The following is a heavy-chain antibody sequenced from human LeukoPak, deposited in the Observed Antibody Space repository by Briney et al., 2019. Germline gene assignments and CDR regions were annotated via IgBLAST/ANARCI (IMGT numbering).Heavy chain of an antibody. CDR3: ARGGYSYGRGFVLDY. Sequence: GGSLRLSCAASGFTFSDHYMSWIRQAPGKGLEWVSYISSSGSTKYYADSVKGRFTISRDNAKNSLYLQMNSLRAEDTAVYYCARGGYSYGRGFVLDYWGQGTLVTVSS. J-gene: IGHJ4*02. V-gene: IGHV3-11*01. CDR1: GFTFSDHY. D-gene: IGHD5-18*01. CDR2: ISSSGSTK.